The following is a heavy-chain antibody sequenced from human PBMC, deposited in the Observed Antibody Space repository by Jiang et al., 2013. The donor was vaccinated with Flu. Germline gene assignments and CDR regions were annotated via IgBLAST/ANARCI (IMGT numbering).Heavy chain of an antibody. CDR3: AREDPRGPFYYGMDV. J-gene: IGHJ6*02. CDR2: ISYDGSHK. Sequence: VQLLESGGGVVQPGRSLRLSCAASGFTFTSYGMHWVRQAPGKGLEWVALISYDGSHKYYSDSLKGRFSISRDNSQNTVYLQMNSLSGEDTAVYYCAREDPRGPFYYGMDVVGPRDCGHRLL. CDR1: GFTFTSYG. V-gene: IGHV3-30*03.